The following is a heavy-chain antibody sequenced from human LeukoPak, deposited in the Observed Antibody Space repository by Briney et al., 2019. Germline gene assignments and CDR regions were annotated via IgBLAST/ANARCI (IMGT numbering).Heavy chain of an antibody. CDR2: ISSSSSYI. D-gene: IGHD2-15*01. V-gene: IGHV3-21*01. CDR3: ARDSRSSQGNPILDY. CDR1: GFIFSSYN. J-gene: IGHJ4*02. Sequence: PGGSLRLSCAASGFIFSSYNMNWVRQAPGKGLEWVSSISSSSSYIYYADSVKGRFTISRDNAKNSLYLQMNSLRAADTAVYYCARDSRSSQGNPILDYWGQGTLVTVSS.